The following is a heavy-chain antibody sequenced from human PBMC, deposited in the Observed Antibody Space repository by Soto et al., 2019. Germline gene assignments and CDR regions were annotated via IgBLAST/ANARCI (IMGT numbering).Heavy chain of an antibody. Sequence: SETLSLTCSVSGDSIRGRRWSWIRQPPGKGLEWIGYIYQSETTSYNPSLGSRVTISVDTSKNQFSLKLNSVTAADTAVYYCATFKKCKDGGCPHWFDPWGKGTLVTVSS. D-gene: IGHD6-25*01. CDR3: ATFKKCKDGGCPHWFDP. V-gene: IGHV4-59*11. CDR1: GDSIRGRR. J-gene: IGHJ5*01. CDR2: IYQSETT.